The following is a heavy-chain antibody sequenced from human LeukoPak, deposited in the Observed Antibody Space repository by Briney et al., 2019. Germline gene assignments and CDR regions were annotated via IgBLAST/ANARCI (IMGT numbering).Heavy chain of an antibody. CDR1: GYTLTELS. CDR2: IKPNSGGT. CDR3: ATNILVRDIINWFDP. Sequence: ASVKVSCKVSGYTLTELSMHWVRQAAGQGREWMGWIKPNSGGTRSAQKFQGRVTMTRDTSISTAYMELSSLRYDDTAVYYCATNILVRDIINWFDPWGQGTLVTVSS. V-gene: IGHV1-2*02. D-gene: IGHD3-10*01. J-gene: IGHJ5*02.